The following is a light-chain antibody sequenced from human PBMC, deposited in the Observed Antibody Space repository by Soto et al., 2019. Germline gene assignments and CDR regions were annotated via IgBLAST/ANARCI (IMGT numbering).Light chain of an antibody. CDR3: QQRSNGLT. J-gene: IGKJ4*01. CDR2: DAS. Sequence: EIVMTQSPATLSVSPGERATLSCRASQSVSTNLAWYQQKPGQAPRLLIYDASNRATGIPARFSVSGSGTDFSLTISSLEPEDFAVYYCQQRSNGLTFGGGTKVDIK. V-gene: IGKV3-11*01. CDR1: QSVSTN.